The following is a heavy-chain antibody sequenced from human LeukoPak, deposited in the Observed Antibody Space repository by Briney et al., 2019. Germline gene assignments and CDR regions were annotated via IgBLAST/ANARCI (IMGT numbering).Heavy chain of an antibody. J-gene: IGHJ4*02. V-gene: IGHV4-31*03. CDR3: AASSGVTLGRF. Sequence: SETLSLTCTVSGGSISSGTHYYNWIRQHPGKGLEWIGYIYYTGITSYNPSLKSRVTMSVDMTMNQVSLKVTSLTAADTAVYYCAASSGVTLGRFWGQGALVTVSS. D-gene: IGHD3-16*01. CDR2: IYYTGIT. CDR1: GGSISSGTHY.